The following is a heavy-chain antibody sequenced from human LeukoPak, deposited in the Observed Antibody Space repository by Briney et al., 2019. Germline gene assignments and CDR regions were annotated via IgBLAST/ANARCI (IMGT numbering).Heavy chain of an antibody. J-gene: IGHJ6*03. CDR3: ARGKSSSRYAGYYYMDV. V-gene: IGHV4-4*07. CDR2: IYTSGST. CDR1: GGSISSYY. D-gene: IGHD6-13*01. Sequence: PSETLSLTCTVSGGSISSYYWSWIRQPAGKGLEWIGRIYTSGSTNYNPSLKSRVTMSVDTSKNQFSLKLSSVTAADTAVYYCARGKSSSRYAGYYYMDVWGKGTTVTVSS.